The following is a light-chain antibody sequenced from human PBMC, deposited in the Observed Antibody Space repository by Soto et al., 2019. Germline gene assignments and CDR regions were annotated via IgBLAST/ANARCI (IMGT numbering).Light chain of an antibody. CDR2: DAS. V-gene: IGKV3-11*01. CDR1: QSVGTY. Sequence: EIALTQSPATLSLSPGERATLSCRASQSVGTYLAWYQQKPGQSPRLLIYDASNRATGIPARFSGSGSGTDFTLTVSSLEPEDFAVYYCQQRSAWPALTFGGGTKLEIK. CDR3: QQRSAWPALT. J-gene: IGKJ4*01.